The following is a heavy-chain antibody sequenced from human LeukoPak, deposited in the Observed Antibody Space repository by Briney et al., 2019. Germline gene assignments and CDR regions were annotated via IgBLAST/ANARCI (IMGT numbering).Heavy chain of an antibody. Sequence: SETLSLTCGVYGGSVSGYFWTWIRQPPGKGPDWIGEINPSESTNYDPSLRSRVTISLDTSKKQFSLKVTSVTAADTAVYYCARGESGPRASLWGQGTLVTVSS. CDR1: GGSVSGYF. D-gene: IGHD3-16*01. J-gene: IGHJ4*02. V-gene: IGHV4-34*01. CDR2: INPSEST. CDR3: ARGESGPRASL.